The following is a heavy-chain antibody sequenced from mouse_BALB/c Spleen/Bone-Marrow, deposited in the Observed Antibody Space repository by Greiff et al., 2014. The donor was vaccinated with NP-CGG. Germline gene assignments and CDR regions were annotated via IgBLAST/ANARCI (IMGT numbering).Heavy chain of an antibody. V-gene: IGHV14-3*02. D-gene: IGHD2-2*01. CDR2: IDPANGNT. J-gene: IGHJ2*01. Sequence: DVQLQESGAELVKPGASVKLSCTASGFNVKDTYIHWVKQRPEQGLEWIGRIDPANGNTKYDPKFQGKATITADTSSNTAYLQLSCLTSEDTAVYYCASYVYGYYFDYWGQGTTLTVSS. CDR3: ASYVYGYYFDY. CDR1: GFNVKDTY.